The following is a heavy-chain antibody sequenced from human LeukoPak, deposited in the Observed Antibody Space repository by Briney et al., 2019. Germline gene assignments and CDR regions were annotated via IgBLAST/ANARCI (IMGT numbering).Heavy chain of an antibody. D-gene: IGHD1-14*01. CDR2: MYPNSGAT. V-gene: IGHV1-2*02. CDR3: ARPEGYDAFDI. J-gene: IGHJ3*02. CDR1: GYTFTSYG. Sequence: ASVKVSCKASGYTFTSYGISWVRQAPGQGLEWMGYMYPNSGATKYAPKFQGRVTMTRDTSIRTAYMELSSLRSDDTAVYYCARPEGYDAFDIWGQGTLVTVSS.